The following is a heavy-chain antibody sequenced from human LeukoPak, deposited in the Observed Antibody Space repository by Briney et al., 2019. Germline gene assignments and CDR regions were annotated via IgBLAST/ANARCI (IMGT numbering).Heavy chain of an antibody. V-gene: IGHV1-69*05. D-gene: IGHD5-24*01. Sequence: SVKVSCKASGGTFSSYAISWVRQAPGQGLEWMGGIVPIFGTANYAQKFQGRVTITTDESTSTAYMELSSLRSEDTAVYYCARGRDPRDDAFDIWGQGTMVTVSS. CDR2: IVPIFGTA. CDR3: ARGRDPRDDAFDI. J-gene: IGHJ3*02. CDR1: GGTFSSYA.